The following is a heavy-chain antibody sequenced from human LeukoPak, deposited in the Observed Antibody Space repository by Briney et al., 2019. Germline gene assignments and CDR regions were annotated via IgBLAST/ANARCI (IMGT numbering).Heavy chain of an antibody. J-gene: IGHJ3*02. Sequence: ASVKVSCKGSGYTFTGYYMHWVRQAPGQGLEWMGRISPNSGGTNYAQKFQGRVTMTRDTSISTAYMELSRLRSDDTAVYYCARGTITFGGVIVPGDAFDIWGQGTMVTVSS. CDR1: GYTFTGYY. CDR2: ISPNSGGT. D-gene: IGHD3-16*02. CDR3: ARGTITFGGVIVPGDAFDI. V-gene: IGHV1-2*06.